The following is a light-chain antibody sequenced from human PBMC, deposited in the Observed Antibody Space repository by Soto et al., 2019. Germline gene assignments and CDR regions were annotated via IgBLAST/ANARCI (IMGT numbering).Light chain of an antibody. CDR3: SSYTSSNTVV. CDR2: DVN. V-gene: IGLV2-14*01. CDR1: SSDVGGYNY. Sequence: QSALTQPASVSGSPGQSISISCTGTSSDVGGYNYVCWYQQHPGKAPKLIIYDVNNRPSGVSNRFSGSKSGNTASLSISGLQAEDEADYYCSSYTSSNTVVFGGGTKL. J-gene: IGLJ3*02.